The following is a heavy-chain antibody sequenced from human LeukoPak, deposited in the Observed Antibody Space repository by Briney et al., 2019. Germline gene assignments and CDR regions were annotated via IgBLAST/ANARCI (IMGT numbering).Heavy chain of an antibody. V-gene: IGHV3-30-3*01. Sequence: SGGSLRLSCAASGFTFSSYAMHWVRQAPGKGLEWVAVISYDGSNKYYADSVKGRFTISRDNSKSTLYLQMNSLRAEDTAVYYCASQTTVVTLGYFDYWGQGTLVTVSS. D-gene: IGHD4-23*01. CDR1: GFTFSSYA. CDR3: ASQTTVVTLGYFDY. J-gene: IGHJ4*02. CDR2: ISYDGSNK.